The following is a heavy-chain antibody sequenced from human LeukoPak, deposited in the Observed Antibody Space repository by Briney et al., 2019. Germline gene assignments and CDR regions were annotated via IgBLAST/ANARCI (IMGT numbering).Heavy chain of an antibody. V-gene: IGHV4-61*01. CDR3: AKGGKGFPLGLRFDS. Sequence: SETLSLTCTVSGGSVSSGSYYWSWIRQPPGKGLEWIGYIYYSGSTNYNPSLKSRVTISVDTSKNQFSLKLSSVTAADTAVYYCAKGGKGFPLGLRFDSWGQGTLVSVSS. CDR2: IYYSGST. CDR1: GGSVSSGSYY. D-gene: IGHD2-21*01. J-gene: IGHJ4*02.